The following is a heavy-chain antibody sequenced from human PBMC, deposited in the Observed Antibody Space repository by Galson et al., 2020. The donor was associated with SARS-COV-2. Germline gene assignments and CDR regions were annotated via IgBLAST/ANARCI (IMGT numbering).Heavy chain of an antibody. CDR1: GYSFNDFY. CDR2: IDPDSGGA. CDR3: AKDANYYGSGSYLFDY. V-gene: IGHV1-2*02. Sequence: ASVKVSCKASGYSFNDFYIHWVRQAPGQGLEWMGWIDPDSGGANHAQKFLGRFTMTRDTSISTVYMELSRLTSDDTAVYYCAKDANYYGSGSYLFDYGGQGTLVTVSS. J-gene: IGHJ4*02. D-gene: IGHD3-10*01.